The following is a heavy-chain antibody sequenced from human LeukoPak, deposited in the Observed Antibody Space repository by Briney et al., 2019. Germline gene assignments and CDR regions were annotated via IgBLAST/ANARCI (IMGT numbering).Heavy chain of an antibody. CDR3: ARGQFLRGDYFWFDP. Sequence: SETLSLTCTVSGGSINSSSYYWGWIRQPPGKGLEWIGSIFYSGNTYDNPSLKSRVTISVDPSKNHFSLKLISVTAADTGIFYCARGQFLRGDYFWFDPWGQGTLVTVSS. J-gene: IGHJ5*02. CDR2: IFYSGNT. D-gene: IGHD4-17*01. V-gene: IGHV4-39*02. CDR1: GGSINSSSYY.